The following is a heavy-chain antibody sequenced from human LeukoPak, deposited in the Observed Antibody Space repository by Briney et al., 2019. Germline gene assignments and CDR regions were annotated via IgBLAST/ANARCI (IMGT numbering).Heavy chain of an antibody. Sequence: SQTLSLTCTVSGGSISSGDYYWSWIRQPPGKGLEWIGYIYYSGSTKYNPSLKSRVTISVDTSKNQFSLKLRSVTAADTAVYYCARENSNLNFDYWGQGTLVTVSS. J-gene: IGHJ4*02. CDR2: IYYSGST. CDR3: ARENSNLNFDY. D-gene: IGHD4-11*01. V-gene: IGHV4-30-4*01. CDR1: GGSISSGDYY.